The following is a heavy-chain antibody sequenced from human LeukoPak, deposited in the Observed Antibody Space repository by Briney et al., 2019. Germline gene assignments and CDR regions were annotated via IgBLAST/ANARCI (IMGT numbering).Heavy chain of an antibody. V-gene: IGHV3-30*02. D-gene: IGHD2-2*01. CDR2: IRYDGSNK. CDR1: GFTFSTYW. J-gene: IGHJ4*02. CDR3: ATKAYCSSTSCHGTLDY. Sequence: GGSLRLSCAASGFTFSTYWMSWVRQAPGKGLEWVAFIRYDGSNKYYADSVKGRFTISRDNSKNTLYLQMNSLRAEDTAVYYCATKAYCSSTSCHGTLDYWGQGTLVTVSS.